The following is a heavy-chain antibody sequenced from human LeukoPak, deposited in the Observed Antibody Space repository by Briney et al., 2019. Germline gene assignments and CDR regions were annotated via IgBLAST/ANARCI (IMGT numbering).Heavy chain of an antibody. D-gene: IGHD4-17*01. V-gene: IGHV4-39*01. J-gene: IGHJ4*02. CDR1: GASISSSSYY. CDR3: ARTLGYGDFDY. CDR2: IYYSGIT. Sequence: SETLSLTCTVSGASISSSSYYWGWIRQPPGKGLEWIGTIYYSGITYCNPSLKSRVTISVDTSKDQFSLKLSSVTAADTAVYYCARTLGYGDFDYWGQGTLVTVSS.